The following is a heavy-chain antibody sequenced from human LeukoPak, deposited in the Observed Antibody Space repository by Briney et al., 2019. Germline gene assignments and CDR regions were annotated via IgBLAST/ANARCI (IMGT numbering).Heavy chain of an antibody. J-gene: IGHJ5*02. Sequence: SGGSLRLSCGSTAFNFTAYWMPWVRHDPRQGLLWVARINSDGTTTNYADSVKGRFTISRDNAKNTLFLQMNSLRAEDTAVYFCAVSNGGYGPWGQGALVTVSS. CDR3: AVSNGGYGP. D-gene: IGHD5-12*01. CDR2: INSDGTTT. V-gene: IGHV3-74*01. CDR1: AFNFTAYW.